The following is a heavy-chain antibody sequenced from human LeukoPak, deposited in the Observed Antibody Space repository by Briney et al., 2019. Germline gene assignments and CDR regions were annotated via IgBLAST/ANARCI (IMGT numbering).Heavy chain of an antibody. J-gene: IGHJ4*02. CDR2: ISCSGDST. CDR1: GFTFSSYA. CDR3: AKDRTTSCCYITDY. D-gene: IGHD2-2*01. Sequence: GGSLRLSCAASGFTFSSYAMSWVRQAPGKGLEGGSAISCSGDSTYYADSVKGRFTISRDNSKNTLYLQMNALRAEDTAVYYCAKDRTTSCCYITDYWGQGALVTLSS. V-gene: IGHV3-23*01.